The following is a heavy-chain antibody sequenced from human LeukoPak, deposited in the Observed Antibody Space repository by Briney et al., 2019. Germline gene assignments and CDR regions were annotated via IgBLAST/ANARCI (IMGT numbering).Heavy chain of an antibody. V-gene: IGHV3-23*01. CDR1: GFTFNNHA. D-gene: IGHD2-21*02. Sequence: PGGSLRLSCAASGFTFNNHAMNWVRQAPGKGLEWVSSISGGGGSTNYAGSVKGRFTISRDNSKNTLSLEMNSLRADDTAVYFCAKGRVVTTSPLNYWGQGTLVTVSS. CDR2: ISGGGGST. CDR3: AKGRVVTTSPLNY. J-gene: IGHJ4*02.